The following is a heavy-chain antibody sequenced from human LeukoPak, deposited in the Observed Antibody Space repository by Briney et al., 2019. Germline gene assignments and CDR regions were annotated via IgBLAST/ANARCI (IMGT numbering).Heavy chain of an antibody. J-gene: IGHJ4*02. V-gene: IGHV3-23*01. CDR3: AKRGSSGWYVPAGIDY. CDR1: RFTLSRYA. CDR2: ISGSGGST. D-gene: IGHD6-19*01. Sequence: GGSLTLSCAASRFTLSRYAMSWVRQAPGRGLEWVSAISGSGGSTYYADSVKGRFTLSRDNSKNTLYLQMNSLRAEDTAVYYCAKRGSSGWYVPAGIDYWGQGTLVTVSS.